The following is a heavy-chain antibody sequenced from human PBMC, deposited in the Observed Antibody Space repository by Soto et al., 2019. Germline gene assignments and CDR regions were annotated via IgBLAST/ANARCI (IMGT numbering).Heavy chain of an antibody. J-gene: IGHJ6*02. CDR3: ARFWRGPAAIYYYYGMDV. CDR2: IYYSGST. CDR1: GGSISSGGYY. Sequence: QVQLQESGPGLVKPSQTLSLTCTVSGGSISSGGYYWSWIRQHPGKGLEWIGDIYYSGSTYYNPALKRRVTISVDTSKNQFSLKLSSVTAADTAVYYCARFWRGPAAIYYYYGMDVWGQGTTVTVSS. V-gene: IGHV4-31*03. D-gene: IGHD2-2*01.